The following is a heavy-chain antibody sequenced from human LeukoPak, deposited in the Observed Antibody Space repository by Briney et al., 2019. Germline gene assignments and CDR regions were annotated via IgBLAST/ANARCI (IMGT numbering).Heavy chain of an antibody. CDR2: INHSGST. Sequence: PSQTLSLTCAVYGGSFSGYYWSWIRQPPGKGLEWIGEINHSGSTNYNPSLKSRVTMSVDTSKNQFSLKLSSVTAADTAVYYCARGWGSYFRLGYFQHWGQGTLVTVSS. CDR1: GGSFSGYY. V-gene: IGHV4-34*01. CDR3: ARGWGSYFRLGYFQH. J-gene: IGHJ1*01. D-gene: IGHD1-26*01.